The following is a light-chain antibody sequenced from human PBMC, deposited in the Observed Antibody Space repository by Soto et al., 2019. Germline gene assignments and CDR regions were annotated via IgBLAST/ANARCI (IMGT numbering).Light chain of an antibody. V-gene: IGLV2-14*01. J-gene: IGLJ1*01. CDR3: SSYTSSSTEV. Sequence: LTQPASVSGSPGQSITISCTGTSSDVGGYNYVSWYQQHPGKAPKLMIYDVSSRPSGVSNRFSGSKSGNTASLTISGLQAEDEADYYCSSYTSSSTEVFGTGTKVTVL. CDR1: SSDVGGYNY. CDR2: DVS.